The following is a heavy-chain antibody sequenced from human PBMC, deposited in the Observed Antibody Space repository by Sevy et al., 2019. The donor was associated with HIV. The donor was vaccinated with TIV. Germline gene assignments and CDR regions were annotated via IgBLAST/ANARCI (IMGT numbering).Heavy chain of an antibody. CDR1: GFTFSSYS. CDR2: ISSSSSTI. D-gene: IGHD2-2*01. Sequence: GGSLRLSCAASGFTFSSYSMNWVRQAPGKGLEWVSYISSSSSTIYYADSVKGRFTISRENAKNSLYLQMNSLRAEDTAVYYCARGFNVVVPADFDYWGQGTLVTVSS. J-gene: IGHJ4*02. CDR3: ARGFNVVVPADFDY. V-gene: IGHV3-48*01.